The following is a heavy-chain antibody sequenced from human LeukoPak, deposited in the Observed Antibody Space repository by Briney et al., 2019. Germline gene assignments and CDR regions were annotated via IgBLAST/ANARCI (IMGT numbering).Heavy chain of an antibody. CDR1: GFTFSSYA. J-gene: IGHJ3*02. CDR3: ARDSRCWYGDYAAFDI. Sequence: GGSLRLSCAASGFTFSSYAMHWVRQAPGKGLEWVAVISYDGSNKYYADSVKGRFTISRDNSKNTLYLQMNSLRAEDTAVYYCARDSRCWYGDYAAFDIWGQGTMVTVSS. CDR2: ISYDGSNK. D-gene: IGHD4-17*01. V-gene: IGHV3-30-3*01.